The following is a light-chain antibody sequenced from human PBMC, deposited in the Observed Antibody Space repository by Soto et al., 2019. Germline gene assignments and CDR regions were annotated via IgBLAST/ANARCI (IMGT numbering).Light chain of an antibody. CDR1: QGISSD. CDR3: LQHHSFPRT. Sequence: AIRMTQSPSSLSASTGDRVTITCRASQGISSDLGWYQQKPGKAPKRLIYSSSNLQSGVPSRFSGSGSGTEFILTISSLQPEDSATYYCLQHHSFPRTFGQGTKVDIK. J-gene: IGKJ1*01. V-gene: IGKV1-8*01. CDR2: SSS.